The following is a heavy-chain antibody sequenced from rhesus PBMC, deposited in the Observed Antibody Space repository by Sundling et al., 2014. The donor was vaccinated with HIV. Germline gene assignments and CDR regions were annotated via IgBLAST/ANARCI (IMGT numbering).Heavy chain of an antibody. V-gene: IGHV4-143*01. Sequence: QVQLQESGPGLVKPSETLSLTCAVSGGSISAVYYWAWIRRPPGKGLEWIGGFYGNNHVTNYNPSLKSRVTISEDTSKNHFSLKLTSMTAADTAVYYCATRADYYSGSYYYGPLDSWGQGVVVTVSS. CDR1: GGSISAVYY. CDR3: ATRADYYSGSYYYGPLDS. CDR2: FYGNNHVT. D-gene: IGHD3-16*01. J-gene: IGHJ6*01.